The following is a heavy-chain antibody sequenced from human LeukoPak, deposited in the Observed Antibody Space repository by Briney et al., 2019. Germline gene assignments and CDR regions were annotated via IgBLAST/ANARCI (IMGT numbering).Heavy chain of an antibody. Sequence: ASLKVSCKASGYTFTGYYMHWVRQAPGQGLEWMGWINPNSGGTNYAQKLQGRVTMTTDTSTSTAYMELRSLRSDDTAVYYWARDHGYSYGPTDYWGQGTLVTVSS. CDR1: GYTFTGYY. J-gene: IGHJ4*02. CDR3: ARDHGYSYGPTDY. D-gene: IGHD5-18*01. V-gene: IGHV1-2*02. CDR2: INPNSGGT.